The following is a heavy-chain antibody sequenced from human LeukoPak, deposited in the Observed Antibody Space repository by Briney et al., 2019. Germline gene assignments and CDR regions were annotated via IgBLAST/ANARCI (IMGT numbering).Heavy chain of an antibody. CDR3: ARYWGPYDNSGAYFDY. CDR2: IHYTGST. Sequence: SETLSLTCSVSGDSISSSSYYWVWLRQPPGKGLEWIATIHYTGSTYYNPSLKSRVTISVDTSKNQFSLKLSSVTAADTAMYYCARYWGPYDNSGAYFDYWGQGTLVTVSS. V-gene: IGHV4-39*01. J-gene: IGHJ4*02. D-gene: IGHD3-22*01. CDR1: GDSISSSSYY.